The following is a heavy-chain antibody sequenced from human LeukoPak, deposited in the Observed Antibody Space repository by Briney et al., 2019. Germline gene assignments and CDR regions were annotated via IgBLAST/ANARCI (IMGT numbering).Heavy chain of an antibody. CDR1: GYTFTSYG. V-gene: IGHV1-18*01. J-gene: IGHJ4*02. Sequence: GASVKVSCKASGYTFTSYGISWVRQAPGQGLELMGWISAYNGNTNYAQKLQGRVTMTTDTSTSTAYMELRSLRSDDTAVYYCARIGGKDYGDYGETEGYFDYWGQGTLVTVSS. D-gene: IGHD4-17*01. CDR2: ISAYNGNT. CDR3: ARIGGKDYGDYGETEGYFDY.